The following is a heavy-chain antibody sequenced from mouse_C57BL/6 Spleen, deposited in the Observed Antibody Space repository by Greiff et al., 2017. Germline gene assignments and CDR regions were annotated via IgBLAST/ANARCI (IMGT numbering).Heavy chain of an antibody. D-gene: IGHD1-1*01. Sequence: VQLQQSGPELVKPGASVKISCKASGYRFTDYYMNWVKQSHGKSLEWIGDINPNNGGTSYNQKFKGKATLTVDKSSSTAYMELRSLTSEDSAVYYCASKDYGSSYYFDYWGQGTTLTVSS. CDR3: ASKDYGSSYYFDY. J-gene: IGHJ2*01. CDR1: GYRFTDYY. V-gene: IGHV1-26*01. CDR2: INPNNGGT.